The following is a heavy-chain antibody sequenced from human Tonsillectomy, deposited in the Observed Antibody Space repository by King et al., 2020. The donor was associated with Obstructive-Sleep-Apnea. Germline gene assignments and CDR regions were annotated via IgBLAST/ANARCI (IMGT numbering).Heavy chain of an antibody. D-gene: IGHD6-13*01. CDR3: ARRGSSSWTSYWYFDL. Sequence: VQLQESGPGLVKPSETLSLTCTVSGGSISSYYWSWIRQPPGKGLEWIGYIYYSGSTNYNPSLKSRVTISVDTSKNQFSLKLSSVTAADTAVYYCARRGSSSWTSYWYFDLWGRGTLVTVSS. CDR1: GGSISSYY. V-gene: IGHV4-59*08. J-gene: IGHJ2*01. CDR2: IYYSGST.